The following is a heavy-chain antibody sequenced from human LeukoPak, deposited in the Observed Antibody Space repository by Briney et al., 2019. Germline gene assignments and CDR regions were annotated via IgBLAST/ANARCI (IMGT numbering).Heavy chain of an antibody. V-gene: IGHV1-69*01. Sequence: ASVKVSCKASGGTFSSYAISWVRQAPGQGLEWMGGIIPIFGTANYAQKFQGRVTITADESTSTAYMELSRLRSDDTAVYYCARRFWSGYSDYWGQGTLVTVSS. CDR1: GGTFSSYA. D-gene: IGHD3-3*01. CDR2: IIPIFGTA. J-gene: IGHJ4*02. CDR3: ARRFWSGYSDY.